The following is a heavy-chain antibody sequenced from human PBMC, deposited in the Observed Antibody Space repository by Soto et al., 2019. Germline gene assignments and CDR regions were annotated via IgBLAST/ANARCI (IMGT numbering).Heavy chain of an antibody. Sequence: LRLSCAASGFTFRSYAMSWVRRAPGKGLEWVSGINGSGGRTHYADSLKGRFTISRDNSKNTLYLQMNSLRAEDTAVYYCAKDSTLFGIINFDYWGQGTPVTVSS. J-gene: IGHJ4*02. CDR2: INGSGGRT. V-gene: IGHV3-23*01. CDR3: AKDSTLFGIINFDY. CDR1: GFTFRSYA. D-gene: IGHD3-3*01.